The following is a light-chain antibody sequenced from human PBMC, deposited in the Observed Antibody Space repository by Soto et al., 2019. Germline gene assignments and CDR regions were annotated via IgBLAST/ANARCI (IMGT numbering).Light chain of an antibody. CDR1: QTISSW. J-gene: IGKJ1*01. Sequence: DIQMTQSPSTLSASVGDRFTITCRASQTISSWLAWYQQKPGKAPKLLIYKASTLKSGVPSRFSGSGSGTEFTLTISSLQPDDFATYYCQHYTSYSEAFGQGTKVDIK. CDR3: QHYTSYSEA. V-gene: IGKV1-5*03. CDR2: KAS.